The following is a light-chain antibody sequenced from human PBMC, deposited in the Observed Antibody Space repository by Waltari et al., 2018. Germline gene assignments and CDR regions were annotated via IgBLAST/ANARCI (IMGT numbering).Light chain of an antibody. V-gene: IGLV3-19*01. CDR1: SLRRYY. J-gene: IGLJ2*01. Sequence: SSELTQDPAVSVALGQTVRITCQGDSLRRYYASWYQQKPGQAPVLVIYGKNNRPPGIPDRFSGCSSGNTASLTITGAQAEDEADYYCNSRDSSGNHLRVFGGGTKLTVL. CDR3: NSRDSSGNHLRV. CDR2: GKN.